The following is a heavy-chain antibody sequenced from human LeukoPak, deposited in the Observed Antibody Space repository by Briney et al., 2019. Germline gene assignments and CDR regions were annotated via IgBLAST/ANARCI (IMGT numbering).Heavy chain of an antibody. CDR3: AREADWFDP. J-gene: IGHJ5*02. CDR1: GGSITSYY. D-gene: IGHD2-15*01. Sequence: KTSETLSLTCSVSGGSITSYYWRWVRQPAGKGREWIGHVHSSWTTKYNSALESRVTMSIDTSRNQFSLKLRSVTAADTAVYYCAREADWFDPWGQGALVTVSS. CDR2: VHSSWTT. V-gene: IGHV4-4*07.